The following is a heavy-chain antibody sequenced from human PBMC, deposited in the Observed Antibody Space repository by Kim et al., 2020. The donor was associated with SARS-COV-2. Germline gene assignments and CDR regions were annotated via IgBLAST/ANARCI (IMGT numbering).Heavy chain of an antibody. V-gene: IGHV3-48*03. D-gene: IGHD6-19*01. Sequence: MYYADSVKGRFTLARDNDKTSLCLQMNSLRVAETAVYYCARETAVAGNDYWGQGTLVTVSS. CDR2: M. J-gene: IGHJ4*02. CDR3: ARETAVAGNDY.